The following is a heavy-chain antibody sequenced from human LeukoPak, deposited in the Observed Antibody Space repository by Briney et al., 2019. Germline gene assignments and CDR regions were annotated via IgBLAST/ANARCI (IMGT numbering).Heavy chain of an antibody. J-gene: IGHJ4*02. Sequence: GGSLRLSCAASGFTFSSYAMSWVRQAPGKGLEWVSVITNSGGTTYYADSVKGRFTISRDNSKNTLYLQMNSLRAEDTAVYYCAKDPPHVSWLFDYWGQGTLVTVSS. CDR3: AKDPPHVSWLFDY. D-gene: IGHD3-16*01. CDR1: GFTFSSYA. CDR2: ITNSGGTT. V-gene: IGHV3-23*01.